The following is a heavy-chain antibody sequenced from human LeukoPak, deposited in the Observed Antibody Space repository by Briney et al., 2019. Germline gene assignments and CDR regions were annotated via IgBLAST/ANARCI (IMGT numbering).Heavy chain of an antibody. V-gene: IGHV4-59*08. Sequence: PSETLSLTCTVSGGTISSYYWSWIRQPPGKGLEWIGYISYSGSTNYNPSLKSRVAISVDTSKNQFSLKLSSVTAADTAVYYCARATAPYFDYWGQGTLVTVSS. CDR2: ISYSGST. CDR1: GGTISSYY. CDR3: ARATAPYFDY. J-gene: IGHJ4*02.